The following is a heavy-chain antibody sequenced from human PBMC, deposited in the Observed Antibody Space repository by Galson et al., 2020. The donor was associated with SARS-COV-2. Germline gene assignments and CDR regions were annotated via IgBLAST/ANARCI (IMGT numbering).Heavy chain of an antibody. CDR1: GYTLTALS. CDR2: FDPEDGET. V-gene: IGHV1-24*01. J-gene: IGHJ4*02. Sequence: ASVKVSCKVSGYTLTALSMHWARQAPGNGLEWMGGFDPEDGETIYAQKFQGRVTMTEDTSTDTAYMELSSLRSEDTAVYYCATTVVLRFLEWLLHPSQSLDYWGQGTLVTVSS. D-gene: IGHD3-3*01. CDR3: ATTVVLRFLEWLLHPSQSLDY.